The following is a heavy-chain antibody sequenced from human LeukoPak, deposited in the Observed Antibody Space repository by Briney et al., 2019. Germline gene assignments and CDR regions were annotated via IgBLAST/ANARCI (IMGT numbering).Heavy chain of an antibody. CDR3: AREKYSSSWYHYYYGMDV. CDR1: GFTFSSYG. Sequence: PGGSLRLSCAASGFTFSSYGMHWVRQAPGKGLVWVSRINSDGSSTSYADSVKGRFTISRDNAKNTLYLQMNSLRAEDTAVYYCAREKYSSSWYHYYYGMDVWGQGTTVTVSS. D-gene: IGHD6-13*01. J-gene: IGHJ6*02. V-gene: IGHV3-74*01. CDR2: INSDGSST.